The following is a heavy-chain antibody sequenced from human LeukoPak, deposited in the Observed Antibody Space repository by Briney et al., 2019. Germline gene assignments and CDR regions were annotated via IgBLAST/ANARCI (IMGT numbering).Heavy chain of an antibody. D-gene: IGHD3-22*01. CDR3: AKMVRNYYDSSGPLDY. CDR2: ISESGAGT. Sequence: PGGSLRLSCAASGITLSSYAMNWVRQAPGKGLEWVSSISESGAGTYYADSVKGRSTISRDNSKNTLYLQMNSLRAEDTAVYYCAKMVRNYYDSSGPLDYWGQGTLVTVSS. V-gene: IGHV3-23*01. J-gene: IGHJ4*02. CDR1: GITLSSYA.